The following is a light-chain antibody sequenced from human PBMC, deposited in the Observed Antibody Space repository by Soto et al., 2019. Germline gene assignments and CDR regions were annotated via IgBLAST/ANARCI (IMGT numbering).Light chain of an antibody. V-gene: IGKV1-6*01. J-gene: IGKJ4*01. Sequence: AIQMTQSPSSLSASVGDRVTITCRASQDIGNDLAWYQQRPGKAPKLLIYAASSLQSGVPSRFSGSGSGTDFTLTISGLQPGDFATYYCLQDYNFPLTFGGVTKVEIK. CDR3: LQDYNFPLT. CDR2: AAS. CDR1: QDIGND.